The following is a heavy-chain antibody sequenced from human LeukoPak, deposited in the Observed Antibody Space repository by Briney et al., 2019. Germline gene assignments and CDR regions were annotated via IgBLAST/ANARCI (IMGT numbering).Heavy chain of an antibody. CDR1: GGSIGSSSYY. D-gene: IGHD3-22*01. CDR3: ARDCPIAGCDWFDP. Sequence: SETLSLTCTVSGGSIGSSSYYWGWIRQPPGKGLEWIGRIYTSGSTNYNPSLKSRVTMSVDTSKNQFSLKLSSVTAADTAVYYCARDCPIAGCDWFDPWGQGTLVTVSS. J-gene: IGHJ5*02. CDR2: IYTSGST. V-gene: IGHV4-39*07.